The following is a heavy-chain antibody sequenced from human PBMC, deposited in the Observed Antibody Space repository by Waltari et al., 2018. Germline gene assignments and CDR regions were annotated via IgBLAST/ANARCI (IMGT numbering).Heavy chain of an antibody. J-gene: IGHJ5*02. CDR3: VRHWKKSGYRFDP. CDR2: IYYNGIT. D-gene: IGHD5-12*01. CDR1: GGSISSGGFY. Sequence: QLQLQESGPGLVKPSETLSLTCTVPGGSISSGGFYWGWIRQSPGTGLEWIGSIYYNGITDYNPVLKSRVTISGDTSKNQFSLRLSSVTAADTAVYYCVRHWKKSGYRFDPWGQGILVTVSS. V-gene: IGHV4-39*01.